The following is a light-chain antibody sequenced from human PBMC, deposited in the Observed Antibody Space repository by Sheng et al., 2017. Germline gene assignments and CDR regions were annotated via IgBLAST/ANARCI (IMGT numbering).Light chain of an antibody. CDR3: QQYDTSPWT. J-gene: IGKJ1*01. V-gene: IGKV3-20*01. CDR2: DAS. CDR1: QSVSNK. Sequence: EIVLTQSPDTLSLSPGERATLSCRASQSVSNKLAWYQQKPGQAPRLLIFDASSRATGIPDRFSGSGSGTDFTLIISRLEPEDFAMYYCQQYDTSPWTFGQGTKVEVK.